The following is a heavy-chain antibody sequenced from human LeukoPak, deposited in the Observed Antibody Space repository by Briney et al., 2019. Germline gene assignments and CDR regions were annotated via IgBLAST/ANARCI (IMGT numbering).Heavy chain of an antibody. CDR1: GYTFISYG. Sequence: ASVKVSCKASGYTFISYGISWVRQAPGQGLEWMGWINPNSGGTNYAQKFQGWVTMTRDTSISTAYMELSRLRSDDTAVYYCARDRERGMDVWGQGTTVTVSS. CDR2: INPNSGGT. J-gene: IGHJ6*02. V-gene: IGHV1-2*04. D-gene: IGHD1-26*01. CDR3: ARDRERGMDV.